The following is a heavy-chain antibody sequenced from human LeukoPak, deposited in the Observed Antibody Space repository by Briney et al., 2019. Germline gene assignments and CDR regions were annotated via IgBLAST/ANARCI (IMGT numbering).Heavy chain of an antibody. V-gene: IGHV5-51*01. CDR2: IYPGDSDA. Sequence: GESLKISCKGSGYTFSSYWIGWVRQMPGQGLEWMGIIYPGDSDARYSPSLQGQVTISVDTSIGTAYLQWSSLKASDTAIYYCARQNDFRLDYWGQGTLVTVSS. D-gene: IGHD3-3*01. CDR3: ARQNDFRLDY. CDR1: GYTFSSYW. J-gene: IGHJ4*02.